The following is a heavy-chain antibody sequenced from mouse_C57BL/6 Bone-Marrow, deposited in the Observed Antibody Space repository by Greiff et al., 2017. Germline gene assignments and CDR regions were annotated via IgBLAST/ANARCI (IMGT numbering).Heavy chain of an antibody. CDR2: IYPRSGNT. J-gene: IGHJ3*01. CDR1: GYTFTSYG. Sequence: QVQLKQSGAELARPGASVKLSCKASGYTFTSYGISWVKQRTGQGLEWIGEIYPRSGNTYYNEKFKGKATLTADKSSSTAYMELRSLTSEDSAVDFCARGTAVVAPFAYWGQGTLVTVSA. V-gene: IGHV1-81*01. D-gene: IGHD1-1*01. CDR3: ARGTAVVAPFAY.